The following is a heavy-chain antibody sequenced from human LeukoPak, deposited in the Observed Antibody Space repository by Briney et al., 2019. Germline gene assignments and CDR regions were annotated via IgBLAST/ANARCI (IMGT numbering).Heavy chain of an antibody. CDR3: ARVGCSSTSCSDYFDY. CDR1: GFTFSSYW. V-gene: IGHV3-7*01. J-gene: IGHJ4*02. CDR2: IKQDGSEK. Sequence: GGSLRLSCAASGFTFSSYWMSWVRQAPGKGLEWVANIKQDGSEKYYVDSVKGRFTISRDNAKNSLYLQMNSLRAEDTAVYYCARVGCSSTSCSDYFDYWGQGTLVTVSS. D-gene: IGHD2-2*01.